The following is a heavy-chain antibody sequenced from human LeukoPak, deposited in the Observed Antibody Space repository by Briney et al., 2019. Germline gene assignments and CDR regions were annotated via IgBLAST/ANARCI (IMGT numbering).Heavy chain of an antibody. CDR3: ARARDGDYVWGSYRYTRWFDP. J-gene: IGHJ5*02. V-gene: IGHV3-21*01. CDR1: GFTFSSYS. Sequence: GGSLRLSCAASGFTFSSYSMNWVRQAPGKGLEWVSSISSSSSYIYYADSVKGRFTISRDNAKNSLYLQMNSLRAEDTAVYYCARARDGDYVWGSYRYTRWFDPWGQGTLVTVSS. D-gene: IGHD3-16*02. CDR2: ISSSSSYI.